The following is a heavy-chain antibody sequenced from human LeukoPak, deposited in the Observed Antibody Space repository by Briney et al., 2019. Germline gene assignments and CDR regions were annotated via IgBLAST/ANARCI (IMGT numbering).Heavy chain of an antibody. CDR1: GYTFTSYG. J-gene: IGHJ4*02. CDR2: ISGYNGNT. D-gene: IGHD5-18*01. CDR3: ARAPRGYSYGYLDF. Sequence: ASVKVSCTASGYTFTSYGISWVRQAPGQGLEWMGWISGYNGNTNYAQKVQGRVNMTTDTSTSTAYMELRSLRSDDTAVYYCARAPRGYSYGYLDFWGQGSLVTVSS. V-gene: IGHV1-18*04.